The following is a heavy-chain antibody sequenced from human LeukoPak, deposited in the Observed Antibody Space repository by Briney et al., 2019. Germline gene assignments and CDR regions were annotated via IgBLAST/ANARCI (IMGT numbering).Heavy chain of an antibody. J-gene: IGHJ6*03. CDR3: ARRYCSSTSCYRYYYYMDV. CDR1: GFTFSSYW. Sequence: GGSLRLSCAASGFTFSSYWMHWVRQAPGKGLVWVSRINSDGSSTSYADSVKGRFTISRDNAKNALYPQMNSLIAEDTAVYYCARRYCSSTSCYRYYYYMDVWGKGTTVTVSS. V-gene: IGHV3-74*01. D-gene: IGHD2-2*01. CDR2: INSDGSST.